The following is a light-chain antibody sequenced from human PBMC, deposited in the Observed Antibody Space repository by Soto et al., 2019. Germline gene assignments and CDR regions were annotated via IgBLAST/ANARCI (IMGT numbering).Light chain of an antibody. CDR3: MQARQTPRT. Sequence: DVVMTQSPLSLPVTPGEPASISCRSSQSLLHGNGYNYLDWYLQKPGQSPQLLIYLGSNRASGVPDRFSGSGSGTDFTLKISRVEAEDVGVYYCMQARQTPRTFGQGTKVEI. CDR2: LGS. V-gene: IGKV2-28*01. J-gene: IGKJ1*01. CDR1: QSLLHGNGYNY.